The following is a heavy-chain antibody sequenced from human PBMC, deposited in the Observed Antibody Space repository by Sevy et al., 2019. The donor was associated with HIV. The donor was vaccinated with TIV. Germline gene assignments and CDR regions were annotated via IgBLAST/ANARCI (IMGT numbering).Heavy chain of an antibody. CDR1: GGSISSGGYY. CDR2: IYYSGST. Sequence: SETLSLTCTVSGGSISSGGYYWSWLRQHPGKGLEWIGYIYYSGSTYYNPSLKSRFTISVDTSKNQFSLKLSSVTAADTAVDYCASSMVRGVIPPTPIDYWGQGTLVTVSS. V-gene: IGHV4-31*03. CDR3: ASSMVRGVIPPTPIDY. J-gene: IGHJ4*02. D-gene: IGHD3-10*01.